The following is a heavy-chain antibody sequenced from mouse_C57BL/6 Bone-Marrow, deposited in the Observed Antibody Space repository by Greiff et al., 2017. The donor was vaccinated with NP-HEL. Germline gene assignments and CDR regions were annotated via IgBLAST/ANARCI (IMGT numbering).Heavy chain of an antibody. V-gene: IGHV1-82*01. CDR1: GYAFSSSW. D-gene: IGHD3-2*02. CDR3: ARWTAQASFAY. CDR2: IYPGDGDT. J-gene: IGHJ3*01. Sequence: VQLQESGPELVKPGASVKISCKASGYAFSSSWMNWVKQRPGKGLEWIGRIYPGDGDTNYNGKFKGKATLTADKSSSTADMQLSSLTSEDSAVYFCARWTAQASFAYWGQGTLVTVSA.